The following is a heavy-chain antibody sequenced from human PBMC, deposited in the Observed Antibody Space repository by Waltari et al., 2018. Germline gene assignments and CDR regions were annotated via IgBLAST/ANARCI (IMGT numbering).Heavy chain of an antibody. J-gene: IGHJ4*02. CDR2: INPGGGST. Sequence: QVPLVQSGAEVKKPGASVKVSCKASGYSFTTYYLHWVRQAPGQGLEWMGIINPGGGSTTYAQKFQGRVTMTRDTSTSTVYMELSSLRSEDTAVYYCARGYYYGSGSLPHYFDYWGQGTLVTVSS. CDR3: ARGYYYGSGSLPHYFDY. CDR1: GYSFTTYY. D-gene: IGHD3-10*01. V-gene: IGHV1-46*01.